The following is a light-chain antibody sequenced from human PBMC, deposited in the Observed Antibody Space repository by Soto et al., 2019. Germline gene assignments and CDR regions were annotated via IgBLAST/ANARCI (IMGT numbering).Light chain of an antibody. J-gene: IGKJ1*01. CDR3: QQYNNWPPWT. CDR1: QGISSY. Sequence: AIRMTQSPSSFSASTGDRVTITCRASQGISSYLAWYQQKPGKAPKLLIYAASTLQSGVPSRFSGSGSGTDFTLTISCLQSEDFAVYFCQQYNNWPPWTFGHGTKVEIK. CDR2: AAS. V-gene: IGKV1-8*01.